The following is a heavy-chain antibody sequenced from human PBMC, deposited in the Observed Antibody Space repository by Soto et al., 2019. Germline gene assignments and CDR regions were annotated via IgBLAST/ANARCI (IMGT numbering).Heavy chain of an antibody. CDR3: SKGEMSPITNQSEP. Sequence: WQSXRLSCTSSGFKTRFYSISWLRHTPGKGLEWVAALSRSGGATYYADSVRGRFTISRDASKDTLFLQMSNLRAEDTALYYCSKGEMSPITNQSEPWGKGTLVTVS. D-gene: IGHD1-20*01. CDR1: GFKTRFYS. J-gene: IGHJ5*02. V-gene: IGHV3-23*01. CDR2: LSRSGGAT.